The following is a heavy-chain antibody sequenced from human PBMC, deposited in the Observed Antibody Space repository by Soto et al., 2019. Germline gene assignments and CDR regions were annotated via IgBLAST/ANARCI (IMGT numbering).Heavy chain of an antibody. D-gene: IGHD1-26*01. V-gene: IGHV3-64D*08. J-gene: IGHJ4*02. CDR2: ISSNGGST. CDR1: GFTFSSYA. Sequence: GGSLRLSCSASGFTFSSYAMHWVRQAPGKGLEYVSAISSNGGSTYYADSVKGRFTISRDNSKNTLYLQMSSLRAEDTAVYYCVKRFSEWELPLFDYWGQGTLVTVSS. CDR3: VKRFSEWELPLFDY.